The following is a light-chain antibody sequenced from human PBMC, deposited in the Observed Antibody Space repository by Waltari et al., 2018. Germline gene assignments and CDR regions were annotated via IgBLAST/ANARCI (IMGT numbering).Light chain of an antibody. Sequence: QTMLTQPPSASGPPGQRVTLSCSGSSATIGPTFVNWYQQLPETAPKLLIYSDRQRPSGVPDRFSASKSGTSASLAISGLQSEDEGLYYCSSWDDSRNTVVFGGGTKLTVL. CDR2: SDR. J-gene: IGLJ2*01. CDR3: SSWDDSRNTVV. V-gene: IGLV1-44*01. CDR1: SATIGPTF.